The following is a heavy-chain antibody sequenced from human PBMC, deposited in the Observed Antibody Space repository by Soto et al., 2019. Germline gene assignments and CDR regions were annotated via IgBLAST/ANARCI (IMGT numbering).Heavy chain of an antibody. CDR2: IIPLFGTA. D-gene: IGHD5-18*01. J-gene: IGHJ4*02. V-gene: IGHV1-69*06. Sequence: QVQLVQSGAEVKKPGSSVKVSCKASGGTFSSYSISWVRQAHGQGLEWMGGIIPLFGTANYAQKFQGRGTITADKSTSTAYMALSSLRSEDTAVYYCACPPTAMVGHLDYWGQGTLVTVSS. CDR3: ACPPTAMVGHLDY. CDR1: GGTFSSYS.